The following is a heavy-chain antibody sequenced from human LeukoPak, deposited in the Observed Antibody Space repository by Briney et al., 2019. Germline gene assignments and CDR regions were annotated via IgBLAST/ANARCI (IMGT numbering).Heavy chain of an antibody. CDR2: IYHSGST. D-gene: IGHD3-16*01. V-gene: IGHV4-38-2*02. CDR3: ARFGDWRSALDY. Sequence: SETLSLTCTVSGYSISSGYYLGWIRQPPGRGLEWIGSIYHSGSTYYNPSLKSRVTISVDTSKNQFSLKLSSVTAADTAVYYCARFGDWRSALDYWGQRTLVTVSS. J-gene: IGHJ4*02. CDR1: GYSISSGYY.